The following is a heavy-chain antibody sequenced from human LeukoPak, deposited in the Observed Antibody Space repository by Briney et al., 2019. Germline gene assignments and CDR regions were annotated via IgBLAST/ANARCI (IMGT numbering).Heavy chain of an antibody. Sequence: ASVTVSFKSSGYTFTRYGISWVRQAPGQGLEWMGWISAYNGNTNYAQKLQGRVTMTTDTSTSTAYMELRSLRSDDTAVYYCAASGYSYGGSFDYWGQGTLVTVSS. CDR3: AASGYSYGGSFDY. D-gene: IGHD5-18*01. V-gene: IGHV1-18*01. CDR2: ISAYNGNT. J-gene: IGHJ4*02. CDR1: GYTFTRYG.